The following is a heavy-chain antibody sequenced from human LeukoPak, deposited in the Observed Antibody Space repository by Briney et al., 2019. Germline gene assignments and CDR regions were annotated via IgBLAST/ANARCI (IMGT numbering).Heavy chain of an antibody. Sequence: GRSLRLSCAASGFTFSSYGMHWVRQAPVKGLEWVAVISYDGSNKYYADSVKGRFTISRDNSKNTLYLQMNSLRAEDTAVYYCAKDKDTAMPLSWYFDYWGQGTLVTVSS. D-gene: IGHD5-18*01. CDR1: GFTFSSYG. J-gene: IGHJ4*02. V-gene: IGHV3-30*18. CDR2: ISYDGSNK. CDR3: AKDKDTAMPLSWYFDY.